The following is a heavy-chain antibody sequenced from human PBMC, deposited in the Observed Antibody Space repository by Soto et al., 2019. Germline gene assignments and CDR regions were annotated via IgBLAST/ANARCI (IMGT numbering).Heavy chain of an antibody. J-gene: IGHJ4*02. CDR3: ATGMNYYYDSSGTFDY. V-gene: IGHV1-24*01. D-gene: IGHD3-22*01. CDR2: FDPEDGET. CDR1: GYTLNELS. Sequence: GPSVKVSCKVSGYTLNELSMHWVRQAPGKGLEWMGGFDPEDGETIYAQKFQGRVTMTEDTSTDTAYMELSSLRSEDTAVYCCATGMNYYYDSSGTFDYWGQGTLVTVSS.